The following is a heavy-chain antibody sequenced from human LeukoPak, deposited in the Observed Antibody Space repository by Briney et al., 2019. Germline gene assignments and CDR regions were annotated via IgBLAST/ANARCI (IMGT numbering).Heavy chain of an antibody. CDR1: GFTFSSYW. CDR2: IKQDGSEK. Sequence: ESGGSLRLSCAASGFTFSSYWMSWVRQAPGKGLEWVANIKQDGSEKYYVDSVKGRFTISRDNAKNSLYLQMNSLRAEDTAVYHCARDVMVRGSPPYYGMDVWGQGTTVTVSS. V-gene: IGHV3-7*01. CDR3: ARDVMVRGSPPYYGMDV. J-gene: IGHJ6*02. D-gene: IGHD3-10*01.